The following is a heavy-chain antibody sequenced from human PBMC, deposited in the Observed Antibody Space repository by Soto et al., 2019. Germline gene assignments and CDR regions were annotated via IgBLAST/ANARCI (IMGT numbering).Heavy chain of an antibody. D-gene: IGHD2-2*01. CDR1: GFTFSSYA. CDR2: ISYDGISK. CDR3: GRCSSTSCHLGSDY. Sequence: QVQLVESGGGVVQPGRSLRLSCAASGFTFSSYAMNWVRQAPGKGLEWVALISYDGISKYYADSVKGRFTISRDSSKNTLYLQMNSLGAADMAVYYCGRCSSTSCHLGSDYWGQGTLVTVSS. V-gene: IGHV3-30-3*01. J-gene: IGHJ4*02.